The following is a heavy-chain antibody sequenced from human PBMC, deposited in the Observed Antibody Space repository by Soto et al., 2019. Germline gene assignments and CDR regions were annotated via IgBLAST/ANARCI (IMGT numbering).Heavy chain of an antibody. V-gene: IGHV3-7*01. D-gene: IGHD3-10*01. J-gene: IGHJ6*03. CDR3: ARDKYYGSGSYWIYYYYYMDV. CDR1: GFTFSSYW. CDR2: IKQDGSEK. Sequence: EVQLVESGGGLVQPGGSLRLSCAAYGFTFSSYWMSWVRQAPGKGLEWVANIKQDGSEKYYVDSVKGRFTISRDNAKNSLYLQMNSLRAEDTAVYYCARDKYYGSGSYWIYYYYYMDVWGKGTTVTVSS.